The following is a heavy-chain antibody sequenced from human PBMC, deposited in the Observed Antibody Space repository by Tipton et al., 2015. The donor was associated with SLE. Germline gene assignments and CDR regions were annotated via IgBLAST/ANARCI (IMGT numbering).Heavy chain of an antibody. J-gene: IGHJ4*02. CDR3: ARGVGRYFDSLFGTYDY. CDR2: TSHTGNT. Sequence: TLSLTCTVSGDSINSHFWSWIRQPPGKGLEWIGYTSHTGNTDYNPTLNSRVSMSLETPKNQISRKLRSVTAADTAVYFCARGVGRYFDSLFGTYDYWGQGILVTVSS. V-gene: IGHV4-59*11. CDR1: GDSINSHF. D-gene: IGHD3-9*01.